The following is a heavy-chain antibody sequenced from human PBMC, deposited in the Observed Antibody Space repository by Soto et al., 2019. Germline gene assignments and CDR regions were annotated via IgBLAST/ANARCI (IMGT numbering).Heavy chain of an antibody. V-gene: IGHV3-23*01. J-gene: IGHJ3*02. CDR2: ILVRGST. D-gene: IGHD2-8*02. CDR1: GFTCSSYD. Sequence: EVQMLESGGGLVQPGGSLRLSCAASGFTCSSYDMSWVRQAPGKGLEWVSTILVRGSTHYPDSVKGRFTISRDNSKNTLFLQMNSLTAGDTAVYYCAKATATGGGALDISGQGTMVTVSS. CDR3: AKATATGGGALDI.